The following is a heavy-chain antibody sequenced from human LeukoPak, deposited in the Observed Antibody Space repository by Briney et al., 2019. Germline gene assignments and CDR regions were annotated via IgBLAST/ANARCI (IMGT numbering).Heavy chain of an antibody. D-gene: IGHD3-3*01. CDR2: ISYDGSNK. V-gene: IGHV3-30-3*01. CDR3: ARSLRFLEWLDY. Sequence: GGSLRLSCAASGFTFSSYAMHWVRQAPGKGLEWVAAISYDGSNKYYADSVKGRFTISRDNSKNTLYLQMNSLRAEDTAVYYCARSLRFLEWLDYWGQGTLVTVSS. CDR1: GFTFSSYA. J-gene: IGHJ4*02.